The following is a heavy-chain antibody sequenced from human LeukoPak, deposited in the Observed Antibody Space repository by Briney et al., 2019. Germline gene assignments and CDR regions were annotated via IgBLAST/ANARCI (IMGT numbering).Heavy chain of an antibody. CDR2: INHSGST. J-gene: IGHJ5*02. Sequence: SETLSLTCAVYGGSFSGYYWSWIRQPPGKGLEWIGEINHSGSTNYNPSLKSRVTISVDTSKNQFSLKLSSVTAADTAVYYCARGTRCSSTSCRNWFDPWGREPWSPSPQ. D-gene: IGHD2-2*01. V-gene: IGHV4-34*01. CDR1: GGSFSGYY. CDR3: ARGTRCSSTSCRNWFDP.